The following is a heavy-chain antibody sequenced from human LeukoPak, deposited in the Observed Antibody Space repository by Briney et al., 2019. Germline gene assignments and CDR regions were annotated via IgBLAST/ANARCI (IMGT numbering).Heavy chain of an antibody. CDR2: IYHSGNT. CDR3: ARAGYGDSDFDY. CDR1: GYSISSGFY. D-gene: IGHD4-17*01. Sequence: SETLSLTCTVSGYSISSGFYWGWIRQPPGEGLEWIGSIYHSGNTYYNPSLKSRVTISVDTSKNQFSLKLSSVTAADTAVYYSARAGYGDSDFDYWGQGTLVTVSS. V-gene: IGHV4-38-2*02. J-gene: IGHJ4*02.